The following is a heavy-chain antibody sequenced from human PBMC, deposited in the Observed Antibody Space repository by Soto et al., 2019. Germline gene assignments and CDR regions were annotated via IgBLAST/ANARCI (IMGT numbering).Heavy chain of an antibody. CDR1: GLAFSSYR. CDR3: ARPARECYSPGCAN. D-gene: IGHD2-2*01. J-gene: IGHJ4*02. V-gene: IGHV3-7*01. Sequence: EVQLVESGGGLVQPGGSLRLSCVVSGLAFSSYRMSWVRQAPGKGLEWVANINQDGSESYYVDSVKGRFTISRDNAKNSLYLQMTSLRAEDTAVYYCARPARECYSPGCANWGQGTLVTVSS. CDR2: INQDGSES.